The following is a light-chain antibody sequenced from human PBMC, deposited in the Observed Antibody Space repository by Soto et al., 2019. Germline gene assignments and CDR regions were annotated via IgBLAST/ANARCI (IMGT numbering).Light chain of an antibody. CDR1: QSVSRY. Sequence: EIVLTQSPATLSLSPGERATLSCRASQSVSRYLAWYQQKPCQAPRLLIYDASNRATGIPARFGGSGSGTDFTLTISSLEPEDFAVYYCQQRSNWPPLTFGGGTKVEIK. J-gene: IGKJ4*01. V-gene: IGKV3-11*01. CDR3: QQRSNWPPLT. CDR2: DAS.